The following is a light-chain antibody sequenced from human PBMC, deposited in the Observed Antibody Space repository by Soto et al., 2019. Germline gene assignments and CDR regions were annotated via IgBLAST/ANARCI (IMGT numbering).Light chain of an antibody. V-gene: IGKV3-15*01. CDR1: QSVSSN. CDR3: QQYNNWPRT. J-gene: IGKJ1*01. Sequence: EIVMTQSPATLSVSPGERATLSCRDSQSVSSNLAWYQQKPGQAPRLLIYGASTRATGIPARFSGSGSGTEFTLTISSLQSEDFAVYYCQQYNNWPRTFGQGTKVDI. CDR2: GAS.